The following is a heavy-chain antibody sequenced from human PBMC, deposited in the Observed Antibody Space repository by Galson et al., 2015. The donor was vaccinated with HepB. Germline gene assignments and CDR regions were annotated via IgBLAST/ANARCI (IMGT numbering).Heavy chain of an antibody. D-gene: IGHD3-3*01. CDR1: EYTFTSYY. Sequence: SVKVSCKASEYTFTSYYIHWVRQAPGQGLEWMGIINPSGGSTSYAQKFQGRVTMTRDTSTSTVYMELSSLRSEDTAVYYCARDSDPAGITIFGGGLGWYWGQGTLVTVSS. CDR3: ARDSDPAGITIFGGGLGWY. V-gene: IGHV1-46*01. J-gene: IGHJ4*02. CDR2: INPSGGST.